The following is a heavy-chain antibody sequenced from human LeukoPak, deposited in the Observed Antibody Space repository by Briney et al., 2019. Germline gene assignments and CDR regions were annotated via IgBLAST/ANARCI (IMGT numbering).Heavy chain of an antibody. D-gene: IGHD2-15*01. CDR3: ASSIGRSGVVH. CDR1: GGTFSSYA. V-gene: IGHV1-69*01. CDR2: IIPIFGTA. Sequence: AASVKVSCKASGGTFSSYAISWVRQAPGQGLEWMGGIIPIFGTANYAQKFQGRVTITADESTSTAYMELSSLRSEDTAVYYCASSIGRSGVVHWGQGTLVTVSS. J-gene: IGHJ4*02.